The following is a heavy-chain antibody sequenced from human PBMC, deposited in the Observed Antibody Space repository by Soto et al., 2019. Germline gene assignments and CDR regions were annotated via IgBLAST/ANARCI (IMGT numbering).Heavy chain of an antibody. CDR1: GYTFTSYG. D-gene: IGHD3-3*01. Sequence: ASVKVSCKASGYTFTSYGISWVRQAPGQGLEWMGWISDYNGNTNYAQKLQGRLTMTTDTSTSTAYMELRSLRSDDTAVYYCATYHSDYAFWSGYYGPNAFDIWGQGTMVT. CDR3: ATYHSDYAFWSGYYGPNAFDI. V-gene: IGHV1-18*04. CDR2: ISDYNGNT. J-gene: IGHJ3*02.